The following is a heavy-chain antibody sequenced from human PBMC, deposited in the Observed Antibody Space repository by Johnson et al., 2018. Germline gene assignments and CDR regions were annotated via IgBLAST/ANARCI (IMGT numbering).Heavy chain of an antibody. CDR1: GGSIDTYH. D-gene: IGHD3-3*02. Sequence: QLVESGPGLVKPSVTLSLTCTVSGGSIDTYHWSWIRQPPGQGLEWIGYISYNGRTEYNPSLKSRVTMSVDTSKNQFSPKLSSVTAADTAIYYCARSPARFVLGPLKYCYMDVWGKGTTVTVSS. J-gene: IGHJ6*03. V-gene: IGHV4-59*01. CDR3: ARSPARFVLGPLKYCYMDV. CDR2: ISYNGRT.